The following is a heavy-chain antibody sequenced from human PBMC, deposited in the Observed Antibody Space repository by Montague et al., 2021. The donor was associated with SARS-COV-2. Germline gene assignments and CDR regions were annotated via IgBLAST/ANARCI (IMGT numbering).Heavy chain of an antibody. J-gene: IGHJ4*02. D-gene: IGHD1-26*01. CDR3: ARGMGGSYLYYFDY. V-gene: IGHV4-59*07. Sequence: SDTLSLTCTVSGGSISSYYWSWIRQPPGKGLEWIGYIYYSGSTNSNPSLKSRVTILVDMSKNQFSLKLSSVTAADTAVYYCARGMGGSYLYYFDYWGQGTLVTVSS. CDR1: GGSISSYY. CDR2: IYYSGST.